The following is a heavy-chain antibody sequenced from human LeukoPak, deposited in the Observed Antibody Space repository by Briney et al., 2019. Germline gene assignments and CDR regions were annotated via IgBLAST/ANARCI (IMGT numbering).Heavy chain of an antibody. CDR2: ISSSGSTI. V-gene: IGHV3-48*03. CDR1: GFTFSSYE. D-gene: IGHD6-13*01. J-gene: IGHJ4*02. CDR3: ARGVLRYSRYFDY. Sequence: GGSLRLSCAASGFTFSSYEMNWVRQAPGKGLEWVSYISSSGSTIYYADSVKGRFTISRDNAKNSLYLQMNSLRAEDTAVYYCARGVLRYSRYFDYWGQGTLVTVSS.